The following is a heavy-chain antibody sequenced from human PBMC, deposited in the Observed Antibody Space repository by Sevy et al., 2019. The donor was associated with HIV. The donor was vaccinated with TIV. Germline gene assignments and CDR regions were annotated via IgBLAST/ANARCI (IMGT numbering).Heavy chain of an antibody. CDR1: GFTFTSYA. Sequence: GGYLRLSCAASGFTFTSYAMSWVRQAPGKGLEWVSTISGSGGSTYYADSVRGRFTISRDNSKSTLYLQMNSLRAEDTAVYSRASAMTNFDYWGQGTPVSVSS. V-gene: IGHV3-23*01. CDR2: ISGSGGST. CDR3: ASAMTNFDY. J-gene: IGHJ4*02.